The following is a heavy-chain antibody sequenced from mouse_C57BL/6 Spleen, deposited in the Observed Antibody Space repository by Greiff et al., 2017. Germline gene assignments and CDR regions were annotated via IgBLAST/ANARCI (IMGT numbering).Heavy chain of an antibody. CDR1: GYSFTGYY. Sequence: EVQLQQSGPELVKPGASVKISCKASGYSFTGYYMNWVKQSPEKSLEWIGEINPSTGGTTYNQKFKAKATLTVDKSSSTAYMQLKSLTSEDSAVYYCARKGYSNYQAMDYWGQGTSVTVSS. V-gene: IGHV1-42*01. D-gene: IGHD2-5*01. CDR3: ARKGYSNYQAMDY. J-gene: IGHJ4*01. CDR2: INPSTGGT.